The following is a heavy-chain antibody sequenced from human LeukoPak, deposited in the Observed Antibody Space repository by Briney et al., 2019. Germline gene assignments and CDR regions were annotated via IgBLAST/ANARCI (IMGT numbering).Heavy chain of an antibody. J-gene: IGHJ4*02. CDR3: ARDRGQLVIPFFFDY. CDR2: INSSGGGT. Sequence: GGSLRLSCAASGFTFSSYAMNWVRQAPGKGLEWVSGINSSGGGTYYADSVKGRFTISRDNSKNTLYLQMNSLRAEDTAVYYCARDRGQLVIPFFFDYWGQGILVTVSS. V-gene: IGHV3-23*01. D-gene: IGHD3-9*01. CDR1: GFTFSSYA.